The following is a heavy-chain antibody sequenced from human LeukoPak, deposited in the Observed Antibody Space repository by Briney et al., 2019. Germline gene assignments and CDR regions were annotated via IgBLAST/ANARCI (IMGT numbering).Heavy chain of an antibody. V-gene: IGHV4-59*01. Sequence: SETLSLTCTAPGGPISSYYWSWIRQPPGKGLEWIGYIYYSGSTNYNPSLKSRVTISVDTSKNQFSLKLSSVTAADTAVYYCARAGPYLSFPADYWGQGTLVTVSS. CDR2: IYYSGST. CDR3: ARAGPYLSFPADY. D-gene: IGHD2-21*01. J-gene: IGHJ4*02. CDR1: GGPISSYY.